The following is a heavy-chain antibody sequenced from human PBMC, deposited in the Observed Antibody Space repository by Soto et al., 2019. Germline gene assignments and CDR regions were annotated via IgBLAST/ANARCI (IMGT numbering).Heavy chain of an antibody. CDR2: IYYSGST. D-gene: IGHD3-22*01. Sequence: QVQLQESGPGLVKPSQTLSLTCTVSGGSISSGDYYWSWIRQPPGTGLEWIGYIYYSGSTYYNPSLKSRVTISVDTSKNQCSLKLSSVTAADTAVYYCARYWITMIVVAPGNWFDPWGQGTLVTVSS. CDR1: GGSISSGDYY. CDR3: ARYWITMIVVAPGNWFDP. V-gene: IGHV4-30-4*01. J-gene: IGHJ5*02.